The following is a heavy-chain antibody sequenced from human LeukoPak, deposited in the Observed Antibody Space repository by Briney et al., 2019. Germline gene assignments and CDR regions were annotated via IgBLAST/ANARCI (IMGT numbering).Heavy chain of an antibody. Sequence: GGSLRLSCAASGFTFSSYWMNWARQAPGEGLEWVASINHNGNVNYYVDSVKGRFTISRDNAKNSLYLQMSNLRAEDTAVYFCARGGGLDVWGQGATVTVSS. CDR3: ARGGGLDV. CDR1: GFTFSSYW. CDR2: INHNGNVN. V-gene: IGHV3-7*03. D-gene: IGHD3-16*01. J-gene: IGHJ6*02.